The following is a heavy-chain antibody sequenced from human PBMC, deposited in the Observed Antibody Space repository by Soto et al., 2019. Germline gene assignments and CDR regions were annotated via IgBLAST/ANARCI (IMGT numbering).Heavy chain of an antibody. Sequence: SETLSLTCTVSGGSISSSSCYWGWIRQPPGKGLEWIGSIYYSGSTYYNPSLKSRVTISVDTSKNQFSLKLSSVTAADTAVYYCAKGGWMLFDISGQGTMVTVSS. D-gene: IGHD2-2*03. CDR2: IYYSGST. CDR1: GGSISSSSCY. V-gene: IGHV4-39*07. CDR3: AKGGWMLFDI. J-gene: IGHJ3*02.